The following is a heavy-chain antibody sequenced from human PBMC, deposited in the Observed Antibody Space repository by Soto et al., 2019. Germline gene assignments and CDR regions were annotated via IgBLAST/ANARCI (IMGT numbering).Heavy chain of an antibody. D-gene: IGHD2-15*01. CDR3: ARPMMQDTTKGGIRGFDV. CDR1: GYTFTNYA. J-gene: IGHJ3*01. CDR2: IKGTNEGSNDNI. Sequence: QVQLVQSGAEVRKPGASVKVSCKASGYTFTNYAIHWVRQAPGQRLEWMGWIKGTNEGSNDNIKYSQKFQGRVTFTRDTSATTAYMELTSLTSEDTAVYYCARPMMQDTTKGGIRGFDVWGQGTMVIVSS. V-gene: IGHV1-3*01.